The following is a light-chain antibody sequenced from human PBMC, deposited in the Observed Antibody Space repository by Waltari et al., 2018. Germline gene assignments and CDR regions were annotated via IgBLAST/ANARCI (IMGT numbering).Light chain of an antibody. Sequence: QSALTQPAFVSGSPGQSITISCPGTSTDVAGYNHLSWSQQHPGKAPKPIIYDVDNRPSGVSNRFSGSKSGNTASLTISGLQVEDEADYYCNSCTGDSTLIFGGGTKVTVL. CDR3: NSCTGDSTLI. V-gene: IGLV2-14*01. J-gene: IGLJ2*01. CDR2: DVD. CDR1: STDVAGYNH.